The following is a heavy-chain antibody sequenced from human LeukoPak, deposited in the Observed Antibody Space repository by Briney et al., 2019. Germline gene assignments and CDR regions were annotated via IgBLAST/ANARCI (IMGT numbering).Heavy chain of an antibody. CDR3: ARSRSGYSPYDAFDI. Sequence: SETLSLTCAVYGGSFSGYYWSWIRQPPGKGLEWIGEINHSGSTNYNPSLKSRVTISVDTSKNQFSLKLSSVTAADTAVYYCARSRSGYSPYDAFDIWGQGTMVTVSS. CDR2: INHSGST. J-gene: IGHJ3*02. D-gene: IGHD3-22*01. V-gene: IGHV4-34*01. CDR1: GGSFSGYY.